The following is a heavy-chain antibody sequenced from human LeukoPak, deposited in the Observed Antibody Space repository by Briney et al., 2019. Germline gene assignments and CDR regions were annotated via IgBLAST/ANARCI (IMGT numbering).Heavy chain of an antibody. CDR3: AKGEGYYYDSSAYSPIDY. CDR1: GFTFSSYA. Sequence: PGGSLRLSCAASGFTFSSYAMSWVRQAPGKGLEWVSAISGSGGSTYYADSVKGRFTISRDNSKNTLYLQMNSLRAEDTALYYCAKGEGYYYDSSAYSPIDYWGQGTLVTVSS. V-gene: IGHV3-23*01. D-gene: IGHD3-22*01. CDR2: ISGSGGST. J-gene: IGHJ4*02.